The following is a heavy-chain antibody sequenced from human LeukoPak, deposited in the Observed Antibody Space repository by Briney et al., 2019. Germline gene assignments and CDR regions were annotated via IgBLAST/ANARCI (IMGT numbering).Heavy chain of an antibody. CDR1: GFTFSSYA. J-gene: IGHJ3*02. V-gene: IGHV3-23*01. CDR2: ISGSGGST. CDR3: AKDAKVYCSSTSCPPPHAFDI. Sequence: GRSLRLSCAASGFTFSSYAMSWVRQAPGKGLEWVSAISGSGGSTYYADSVKGRFTISRDNSKNTLYLQMNSLRAEDTAVYYCAKDAKVYCSSTSCPPPHAFDIWGQGTMVTVSS. D-gene: IGHD2-2*01.